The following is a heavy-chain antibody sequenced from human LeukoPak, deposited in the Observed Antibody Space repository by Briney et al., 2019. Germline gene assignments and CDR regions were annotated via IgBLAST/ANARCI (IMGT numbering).Heavy chain of an antibody. V-gene: IGHV1-18*01. CDR1: GYTFTSYG. J-gene: IGHJ6*03. Sequence: ASVKVSCKASGYTFTSYGISWVRQAPGQGLEWMGWISAYNGNTNYAQKLQGRVTMTTDTSTSTAYMELRSLRSDDTAVYYCARYKAAAGTNYYYYYMDVWGKGTTVTVSS. D-gene: IGHD6-13*01. CDR3: ARYKAAAGTNYYYYYMDV. CDR2: ISAYNGNT.